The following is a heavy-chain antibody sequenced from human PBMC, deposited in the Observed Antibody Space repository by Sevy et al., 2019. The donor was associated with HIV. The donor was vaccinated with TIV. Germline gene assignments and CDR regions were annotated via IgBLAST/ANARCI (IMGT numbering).Heavy chain of an antibody. V-gene: IGHV3-23*01. J-gene: IGHJ4*02. CDR2: FSFGCGKI. CDR1: GFTFSKYS. Sequence: GGSLRLSCAASGFTFSKYSMSWIRQTPGKGLEWVSTFSFGCGKINYADSVKGRFTISRDDSRNTFYLQMNSMRAEDTAIYYCAREGCTKPHDYWGQGTVVTVSS. CDR3: AREGCTKPHDY. D-gene: IGHD2-8*01.